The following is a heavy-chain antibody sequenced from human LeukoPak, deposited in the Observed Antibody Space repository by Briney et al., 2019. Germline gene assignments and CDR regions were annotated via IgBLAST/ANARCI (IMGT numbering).Heavy chain of an antibody. D-gene: IGHD1-26*01. Sequence: ASVKVSCKASGYTFTSYYMHWVRQAPGQGLEWMGWINTNTGNPTYAQGFTGRFVFSLDTSVSTAYLQISSLKAEDTAVYYCARDLSGSYYYFDYWGQGTLVTVSS. CDR2: INTNTGNP. J-gene: IGHJ4*02. V-gene: IGHV7-4-1*02. CDR1: GYTFTSYY. CDR3: ARDLSGSYYYFDY.